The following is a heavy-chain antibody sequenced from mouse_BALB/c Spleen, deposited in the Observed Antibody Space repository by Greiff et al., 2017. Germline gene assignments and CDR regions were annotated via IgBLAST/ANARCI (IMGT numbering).Heavy chain of an antibody. J-gene: IGHJ3*01. CDR1: GFTFTDYD. CDR2: IDPETGGT. CDR3: TTKDYYCGGGFAY. Sequence: QVQLKQSGAELVRPGASVTLSCKASGFTFTDYDMYWVKQTPVHGLEWIGAIDPETGGTAYNQKVKGKATLTTDKATSTTYMELRSLTSEDTAFYDWTTKDYYCGGGFAYWGQGTLVTVSA. V-gene: IGHV1-15*01. D-gene: IGHD2-4*01.